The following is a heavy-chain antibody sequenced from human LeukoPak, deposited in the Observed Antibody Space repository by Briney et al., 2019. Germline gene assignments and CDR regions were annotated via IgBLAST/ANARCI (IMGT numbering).Heavy chain of an antibody. CDR3: ARDFGSGGSCYPAGCG. D-gene: IGHD2-15*01. V-gene: IGHV1-46*01. CDR1: GYTFTGYY. J-gene: IGHJ4*02. Sequence: ASVKVSCKASGYTFTGYYMHWVRQAPGQGLEWMGIINPSGGSTSYAQKFQGRVTMTRDTSTSTVYMELSSLRSEDTAVYYCARDFGSGGSCYPAGCGWGQGTLVTVSS. CDR2: INPSGGST.